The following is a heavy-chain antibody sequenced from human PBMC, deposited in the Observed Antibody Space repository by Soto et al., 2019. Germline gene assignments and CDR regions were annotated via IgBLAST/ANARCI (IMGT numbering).Heavy chain of an antibody. Sequence: GGSLRLSCATSGFPFSDYYMSWIRQAPGKGLEWLSHISPKSTYRNYADSVKGRFTISRDNTKSSLFLQMNSLGVEDTAVYYCVRGGGGGLFEHWGQGVLVTVSS. D-gene: IGHD2-21*01. V-gene: IGHV3-11*06. CDR2: ISPKSTYR. CDR1: GFPFSDYY. J-gene: IGHJ4*02. CDR3: VRGGGGGLFEH.